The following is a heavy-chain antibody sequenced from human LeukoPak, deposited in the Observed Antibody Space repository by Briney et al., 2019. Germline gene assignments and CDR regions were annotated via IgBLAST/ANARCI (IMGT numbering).Heavy chain of an antibody. D-gene: IGHD6-13*01. V-gene: IGHV3-7*01. J-gene: IGHJ4*02. Sequence: GGSLRLSCAASGFSFSTYSMSWVRQAPGKGLEWVATIRKDGTEKYFVDSVKGRFTISRDNAENSLCLQMHSLRAEDTAVYYCTRDWAATDKVFDYWGQGALVTVSS. CDR2: IRKDGTEK. CDR1: GFSFSTYS. CDR3: TRDWAATDKVFDY.